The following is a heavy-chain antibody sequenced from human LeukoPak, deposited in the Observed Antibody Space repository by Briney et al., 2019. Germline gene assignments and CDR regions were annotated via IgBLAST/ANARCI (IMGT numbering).Heavy chain of an antibody. J-gene: IGHJ4*02. CDR2: ISGSGGST. CDR3: AKEEDYDPYYFDY. CDR1: GFTFSDYY. Sequence: GGSLRLSCAASGFTFSDYYMSWIRQAPGKGLEWVSAISGSGGSTYYADSVKGRFTISRDNSKNTLYLQMNSLRAEDTAVYYCAKEEDYDPYYFDYWGQGTLVTVSS. V-gene: IGHV3-23*01. D-gene: IGHD3-22*01.